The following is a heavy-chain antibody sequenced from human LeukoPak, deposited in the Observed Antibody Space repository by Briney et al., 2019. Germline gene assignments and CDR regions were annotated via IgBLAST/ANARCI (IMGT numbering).Heavy chain of an antibody. CDR3: ARGWLAETTVVTPYNY. Sequence: SVKVSCKASGGTFRSNAISWVRQAPGQGLEWMGGITPIFGTANYAQKFQGRVTITAVESMSTAYMELSSLRSEDTAVYYCARGWLAETTVVTPYNYWGQETLVTVSS. V-gene: IGHV1-69*13. CDR1: GGTFRSNA. CDR2: ITPIFGTA. D-gene: IGHD4-23*01. J-gene: IGHJ4*02.